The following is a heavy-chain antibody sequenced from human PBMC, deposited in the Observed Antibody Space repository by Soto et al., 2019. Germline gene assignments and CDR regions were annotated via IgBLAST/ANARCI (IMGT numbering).Heavy chain of an antibody. J-gene: IGHJ3*02. D-gene: IGHD3-22*01. CDR1: GGSISSYY. CDR2: IYYSGST. CDR3: ARVWYYYDSSGQRLDAFDI. V-gene: IGHV4-59*01. Sequence: QVQLQESGPGLVKPSETLSLTCTVSGGSISSYYWSWIRQPPGKGLEWIGYIYYSGSTNYNPSLKSRVTISVDTSKNQFSLKLSSVTAADTAVYYCARVWYYYDSSGQRLDAFDIWGQGTMVTVSS.